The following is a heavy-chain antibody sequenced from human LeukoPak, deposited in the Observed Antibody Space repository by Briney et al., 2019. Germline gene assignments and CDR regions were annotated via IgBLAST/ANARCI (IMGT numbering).Heavy chain of an antibody. Sequence: SETLSLTCAVYGGSFSGYYWSWIRQPPGKGLEWIGEINHSGSTNYNPSLKSRVTISVDTSKNQFSLKLSSVTAADTAVYYCARAFPPRIYYGSGSYPVVWFDPWGQGTLVTVSS. J-gene: IGHJ5*02. CDR3: ARAFPPRIYYGSGSYPVVWFDP. V-gene: IGHV4-34*01. CDR2: INHSGST. CDR1: GGSFSGYY. D-gene: IGHD3-10*01.